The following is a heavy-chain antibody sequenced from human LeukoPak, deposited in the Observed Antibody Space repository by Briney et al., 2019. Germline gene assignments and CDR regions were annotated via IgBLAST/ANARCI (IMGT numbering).Heavy chain of an antibody. CDR1: GYTFTGYY. CDR3: ARGSRGRGSSRFDP. J-gene: IGHJ5*02. Sequence: RASVRVSCKASGYTFTGYYMHWVRQAPGQGLEWMGWINPNSGGTNYAQKFQGRVTMTRNTTISTAYMELSSLRSEDTAVYYCARGSRGRGSSRFDPWGQGTLVTVSS. CDR2: INPNSGGT. V-gene: IGHV1-2*02. D-gene: IGHD3-16*01.